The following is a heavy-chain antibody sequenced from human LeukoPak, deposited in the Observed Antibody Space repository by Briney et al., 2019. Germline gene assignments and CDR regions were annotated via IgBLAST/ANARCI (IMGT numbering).Heavy chain of an antibody. J-gene: IGHJ5*02. V-gene: IGHV1-3*03. CDR3: ASGIYGNYFGALDP. D-gene: IGHD4-11*01. Sequence: ASVKVSCKASGYTFTSYAMHWVRQAPGQRLEWMGWINAGNGNTKYSQEFQGRVTITRDTSASTAYMELSSLRSEDMAVYYCASGIYGNYFGALDPWGQGTLVTVSS. CDR1: GYTFTSYA. CDR2: INAGNGNT.